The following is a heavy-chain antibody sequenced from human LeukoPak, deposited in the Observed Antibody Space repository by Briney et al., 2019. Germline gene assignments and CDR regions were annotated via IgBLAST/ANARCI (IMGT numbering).Heavy chain of an antibody. CDR2: IYYSGST. CDR3: ARAYCSGGSCQFDY. V-gene: IGHV4-59*04. Sequence: KASETLSLTCTVSGGSISSYYWSWIRQPPGKGLEWIGSIYYSGSTYYNPSLKSRVTISVDTSKNQFSLQLTSVTPEDTAVYYCARAYCSGGSCQFDYWGQGTLVTVSS. D-gene: IGHD2-15*01. CDR1: GGSISSYY. J-gene: IGHJ4*02.